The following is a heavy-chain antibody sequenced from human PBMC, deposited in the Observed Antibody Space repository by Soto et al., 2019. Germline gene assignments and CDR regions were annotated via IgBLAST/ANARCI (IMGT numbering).Heavy chain of an antibody. CDR1: GYTPTTFF. CDR3: AREAIVAGANSGMDG. D-gene: IGHD2-15*01. V-gene: IGHV1-46*01. Sequence: GVPVKVSSKASGYTPTTFFMHWVRQAHGHGLEWMGVIHPGYPAGRSTTYAQKFQGSGTMTTDKSTSTVYMELSRLSSDDTRVYSCAREAIVAGANSGMDGWGQWTTVTV. J-gene: IGHJ6*02. CDR2: IHPGYPAGRST.